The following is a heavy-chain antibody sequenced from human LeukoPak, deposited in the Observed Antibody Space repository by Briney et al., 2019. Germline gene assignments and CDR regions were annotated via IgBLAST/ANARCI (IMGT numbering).Heavy chain of an antibody. CDR2: IFYSGST. D-gene: IGHD6-19*01. CDR1: GGSISSYY. J-gene: IGHJ4*02. Sequence: SETLSLTCNVPGGSISSYYWSWIRQPPGKGLEWIGYIFYSGSTNYNPSLKSRVTISVDTSKNQFSLKLSSVTATDTAVYYCASGGWYGGSDYWGQGTLVTVSS. V-gene: IGHV4-59*08. CDR3: ASGGWYGGSDY.